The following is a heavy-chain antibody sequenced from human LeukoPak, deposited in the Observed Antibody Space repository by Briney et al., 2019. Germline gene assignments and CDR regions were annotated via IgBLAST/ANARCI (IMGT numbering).Heavy chain of an antibody. Sequence: GGSLRLSCAASGFTFNKYDMNWVRQAPGKGLEWVSRIKGDGTKTDFADFVKGRFTISRDNAKNTLYLQMNSLTAEDTAVYFCATGAANGASYYGLWGQGTLVTVSS. D-gene: IGHD2-8*01. J-gene: IGHJ4*02. CDR3: ATGAANGASYYGL. CDR1: GFTFNKYD. CDR2: IKGDGTKT. V-gene: IGHV3-74*01.